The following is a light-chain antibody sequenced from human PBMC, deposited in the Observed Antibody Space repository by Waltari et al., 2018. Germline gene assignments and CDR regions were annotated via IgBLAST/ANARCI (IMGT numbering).Light chain of an antibody. CDR2: DAS. CDR1: QSVSSN. V-gene: IGKV3-15*01. CDR3: QQYNNWPPNT. Sequence: EIVMTRSPATLSVSPGERATLSCRASQSVSSNLAWYQQKPGQAPRLLIYDASTRATGIPARFSGSGSGTEFTLTISSLQSEDFTVYYCQQYNNWPPNTFGQGTKLEIK. J-gene: IGKJ2*01.